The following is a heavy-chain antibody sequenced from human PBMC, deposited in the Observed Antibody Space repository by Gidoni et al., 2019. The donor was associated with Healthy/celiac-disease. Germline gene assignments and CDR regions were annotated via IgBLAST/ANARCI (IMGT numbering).Heavy chain of an antibody. V-gene: IGHV1-69*01. D-gene: IGHD2-2*01. J-gene: IGHJ3*02. Sequence: QVQLVQSGAEVKKPGSSVKVSCKASGGTFSSYASSWVRQAPGQGLEWMGGIIPIFGTANYAQKFQGRVTITADESTSTAYMELSSLRSEDTAVYYCATLGYCSSTSCPYGAFDIWGQGTMVTVSS. CDR3: ATLGYCSSTSCPYGAFDI. CDR2: IIPIFGTA. CDR1: GGTFSSYA.